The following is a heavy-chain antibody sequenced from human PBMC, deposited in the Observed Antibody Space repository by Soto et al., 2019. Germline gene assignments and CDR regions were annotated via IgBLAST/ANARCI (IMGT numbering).Heavy chain of an antibody. Sequence: GASVKVSCKASGYTFTSYDMHWVRQAPGQGLEWMGIINPSGGSTSYAQKFQGRVTMTRDTSTSTAYMELRSLRSDDTAVYYCAREWEGGYCSGGSCSSRDAFDIWGQGTMVTVSS. D-gene: IGHD2-15*01. V-gene: IGHV1-46*01. J-gene: IGHJ3*02. CDR1: GYTFTSYD. CDR2: INPSGGST. CDR3: AREWEGGYCSGGSCSSRDAFDI.